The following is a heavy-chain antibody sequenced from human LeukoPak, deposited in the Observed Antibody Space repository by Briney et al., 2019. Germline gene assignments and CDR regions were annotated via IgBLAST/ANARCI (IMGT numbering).Heavy chain of an antibody. V-gene: IGHV1-18*01. CDR2: ISGYNGNT. J-gene: IGHJ4*02. Sequence: ASVKVSCKASGYPFTSYGISWVRQAPGEGLEWMGYISGYNGNTDYAQRLQGRVTMTTDTSTSTAYMELRSLRSDDTAVYYCARERGGITMVRGVHYFDYWGQGTLVTVSS. D-gene: IGHD3-10*01. CDR1: GYPFTSYG. CDR3: ARERGGITMVRGVHYFDY.